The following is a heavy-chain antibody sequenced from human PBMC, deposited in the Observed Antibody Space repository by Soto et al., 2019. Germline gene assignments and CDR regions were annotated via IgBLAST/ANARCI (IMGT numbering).Heavy chain of an antibody. V-gene: IGHV4-39*01. CDR1: GGSISSSSYY. J-gene: IGHJ3*02. CDR3: ARRVNMVRGGWYAFDI. D-gene: IGHD3-10*01. CDR2: IYYSGST. Sequence: SETLSLTCTVSGGSISSSSYYWGWIRQPPGKGLEWIGSIYYSGSTYYNPSLKSRVTISVDTSKNQFSLKLSSVTAADTAVYYCARRVNMVRGGWYAFDIWGQGTMVTVSS.